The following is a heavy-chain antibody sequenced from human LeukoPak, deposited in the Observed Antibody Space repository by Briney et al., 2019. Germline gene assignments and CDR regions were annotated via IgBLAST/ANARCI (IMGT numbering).Heavy chain of an antibody. CDR3: ARVSAHVYDAFDI. Sequence: PGGSLRLSCAASGFTFSSYEMNWVRQAPGKGLEWVSYISSSGSTIYYVDSVKGRFTISRDNAKNSLYLQMNSLRAEDTAVYYCARVSAHVYDAFDIWGQGTMVTVSS. CDR1: GFTFSSYE. J-gene: IGHJ3*02. D-gene: IGHD5/OR15-5a*01. CDR2: ISSSGSTI. V-gene: IGHV3-48*03.